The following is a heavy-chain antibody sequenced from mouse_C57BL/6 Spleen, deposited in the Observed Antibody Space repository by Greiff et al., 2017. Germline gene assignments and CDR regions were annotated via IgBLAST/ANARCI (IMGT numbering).Heavy chain of an antibody. V-gene: IGHV1-55*01. CDR2: IYPGSGST. CDR3: ARRDYGSSPFDY. Sequence: QVQLQQSGAELARPGASVKLSCKASGYTFTSYWITWVKQRPGQGLEWIGDIYPGSGSTNYNEKFKSKATLTVDTSSSTAYMQLSSLTSEDSAVYYCARRDYGSSPFDYWGQGTTLTVSS. D-gene: IGHD1-1*01. CDR1: GYTFTSYW. J-gene: IGHJ2*01.